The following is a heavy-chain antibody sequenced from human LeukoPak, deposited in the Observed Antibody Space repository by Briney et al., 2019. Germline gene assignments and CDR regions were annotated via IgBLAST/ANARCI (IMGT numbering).Heavy chain of an antibody. V-gene: IGHV3-48*01. CDR3: ARDVRDYYFFYMDL. Sequence: PGGSLRLSCAASGFTFSSYAMSWVRQAPGKGLEWISYITTSGKTIYYADSVQGRFTISRDNAKNSLFLQMSGLRAEDTATYYCARDVRDYYFFYMDLWGTGTTVTVSS. CDR1: GFTFSSYA. J-gene: IGHJ6*03. CDR2: ITTSGKTI.